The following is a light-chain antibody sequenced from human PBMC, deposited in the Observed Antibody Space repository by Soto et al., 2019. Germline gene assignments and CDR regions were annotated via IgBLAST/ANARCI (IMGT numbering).Light chain of an antibody. CDR2: AAS. CDR3: LHHSTYPLT. V-gene: IGKV1-17*01. Sequence: DIQMTQFPSSLSASVGDRVTITCRASQGIRNDLGWYQQKPGKAPKRLIYAASSLQSGVPSRFSGSGSGTEFTLAISSLQPEDSAPFYCLHHSTYPLTFGQGTKVEIK. CDR1: QGIRND. J-gene: IGKJ1*01.